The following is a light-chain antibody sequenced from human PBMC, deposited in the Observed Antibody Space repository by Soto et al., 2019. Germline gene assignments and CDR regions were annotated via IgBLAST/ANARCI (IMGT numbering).Light chain of an antibody. CDR2: AAS. J-gene: IGKJ2*01. CDR3: QQSYSAPYT. V-gene: IGKV1-39*01. Sequence: DIQMTQSPSSLSASVGARVTITCRARQSIRNYLNWYQQKPGKAPKLLIYAASILQSGVPSRFSGCGSWTDFTLTISSLQPEDCATYYCQQSYSAPYTFGQGTKLEIK. CDR1: QSIRNY.